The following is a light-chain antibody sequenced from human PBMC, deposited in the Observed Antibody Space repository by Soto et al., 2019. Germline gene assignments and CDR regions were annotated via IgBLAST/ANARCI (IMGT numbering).Light chain of an antibody. V-gene: IGLV2-11*01. Sequence: QSALTQPRSVSGSPGQSVTISCTGTSSDFGGYNYVSWYQHHPGTAPKLMIYDVGERPSGVPDRFSGSKSGNTASLTISGLQAEDEADYYCCSYAGTFYVFGTGTKVTAL. CDR1: SSDFGGYNY. CDR3: CSYAGTFYV. J-gene: IGLJ1*01. CDR2: DVG.